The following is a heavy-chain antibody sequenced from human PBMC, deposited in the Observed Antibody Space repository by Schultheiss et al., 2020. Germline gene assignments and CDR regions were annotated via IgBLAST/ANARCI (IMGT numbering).Heavy chain of an antibody. Sequence: GGSLRLSCAASGFTFSSYRMNWVRQAPGKGLEWVAVIWYDGSKKYYADSVKGRFTISRDNSKNTLYLQMNSLRAEDTAVYYCARRPSDDFWSGYSNTYFDYWGQGTLVTVSS. CDR3: ARRPSDDFWSGYSNTYFDY. J-gene: IGHJ4*02. CDR1: GFTFSSYR. D-gene: IGHD3-3*01. CDR2: IWYDGSKK. V-gene: IGHV3-33*08.